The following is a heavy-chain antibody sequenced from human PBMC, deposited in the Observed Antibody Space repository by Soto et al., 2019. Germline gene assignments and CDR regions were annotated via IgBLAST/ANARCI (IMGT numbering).Heavy chain of an antibody. CDR1: GYTFTSYG. Sequence: QVQLVQSGAEVKKPGASVKVSCKASGYTFTSYGISWVRQAPGQGLEWMGWISAYNGNTNYAQKPQGTVTMTTDTCTSKADMELGSLGSDVTAEYYCARDVKPSFFCVWSGPDHWGPGTLV. V-gene: IGHV1-18*01. J-gene: IGHJ4*02. CDR3: ARDVKPSFFCVWSGPDH. CDR2: ISAYNGNT. D-gene: IGHD3-3*01.